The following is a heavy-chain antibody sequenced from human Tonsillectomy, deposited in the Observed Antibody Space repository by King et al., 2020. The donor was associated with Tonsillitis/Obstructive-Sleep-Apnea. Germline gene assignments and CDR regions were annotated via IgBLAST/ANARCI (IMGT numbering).Heavy chain of an antibody. J-gene: IGHJ4*02. CDR2: NNPNSGGT. CDR1: GYTFTGYY. V-gene: IGHV1-2*02. Sequence: QLVQAGAEVKKPGASVKVSCKASGYTFTGYYMHWVRQAPGEGLERMGWNNPNSGGTNYAQKCQGRVTMTRDTSISTAYMELSSPRSDDTAVYYCAIEYPTYYYDRSRYCSDDWVQANLVTVSS. CDR3: AIEYPTYYYDRSRYCSDD. D-gene: IGHD3-22*01.